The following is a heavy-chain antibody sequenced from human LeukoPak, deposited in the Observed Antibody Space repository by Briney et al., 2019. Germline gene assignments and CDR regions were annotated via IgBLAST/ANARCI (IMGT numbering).Heavy chain of an antibody. V-gene: IGHV4-34*01. CDR1: DGFFSGYY. D-gene: IGHD3-22*01. Sequence: SETLSFTFAVQDGFFSGYYWSGLRQPPGKGLEGIGEINHSGRTNYNPPLTSPVTISVDTCKNQSPLTLCTVTAADTAVYYCARTGASYDSRGPHSDWGQGTLVTVSS. CDR3: ARTGASYDSRGPHSD. CDR2: INHSGRT. J-gene: IGHJ4*02.